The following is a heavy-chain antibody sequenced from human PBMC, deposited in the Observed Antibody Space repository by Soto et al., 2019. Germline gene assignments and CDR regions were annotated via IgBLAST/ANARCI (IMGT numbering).Heavy chain of an antibody. J-gene: IGHJ6*02. CDR1: GYSFTSYW. D-gene: IGHD5-12*01. V-gene: IGHV5-51*01. CDR2: IYPGDSDT. Sequence: GESLKISCKGSGYSFTSYWIGWVRQMPGKGLEWMGIIYPGDSDTRYSPSFQGQVTISADKSISTAYLQWSSLKASDTAMYYCARPRRDGYKTNYYYGMDVWGQGTTVTVSS. CDR3: ARPRRDGYKTNYYYGMDV.